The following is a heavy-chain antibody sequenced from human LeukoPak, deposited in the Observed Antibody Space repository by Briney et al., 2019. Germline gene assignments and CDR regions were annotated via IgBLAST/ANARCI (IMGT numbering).Heavy chain of an antibody. V-gene: IGHV1-2*02. Sequence: ASVKVSCKASGYTFTDYYMHWVRQAPGHGPEWMGWINPNTGVTDYARNLQGRVTMTRDTSIGTLYMELNSLKADDTAVYYCARASHWTYDYWGQGTLVTVSS. CDR3: ARASHWTYDY. CDR1: GYTFTDYY. CDR2: INPNTGVT. D-gene: IGHD1-1*01. J-gene: IGHJ4*02.